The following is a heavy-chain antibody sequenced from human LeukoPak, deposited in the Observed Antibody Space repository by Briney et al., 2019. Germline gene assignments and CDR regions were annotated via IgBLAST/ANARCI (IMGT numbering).Heavy chain of an antibody. CDR3: AKASEFSYASVLGYFDY. CDR1: GFIFSSYG. D-gene: IGHD5-18*01. CDR2: IIGSSTTT. V-gene: IGHV3-23*01. Sequence: GGPLRLSCAASGFIFSSYGMSWVRQAPGKGLEWVSTIIGSSTTTYYADSVTGRFTISRDNPKNTLYLQMNSLRAEDTAVYYCAKASEFSYASVLGYFDYWGQGALVTVSS. J-gene: IGHJ4*02.